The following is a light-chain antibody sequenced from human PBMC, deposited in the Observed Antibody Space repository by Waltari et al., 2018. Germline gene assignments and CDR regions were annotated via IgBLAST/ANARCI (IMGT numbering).Light chain of an antibody. CDR3: QTWGTGIHVV. CDR1: SGHSSYT. J-gene: IGLJ2*01. Sequence: QLVLTQSPSASPSLGASVKLTYTLSSGHSSYTISWHQQQQEKGPRYLMKVNSDGSHSKGDGIPGRFSGSSSGAERYLTISSLQSEDEADYYCQTWGTGIHVVFGGGTKLTVL. V-gene: IGLV4-69*01. CDR2: VNSDGSH.